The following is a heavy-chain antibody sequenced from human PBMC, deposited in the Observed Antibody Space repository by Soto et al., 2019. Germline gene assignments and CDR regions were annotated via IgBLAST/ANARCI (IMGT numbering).Heavy chain of an antibody. CDR1: GFTFSDYY. D-gene: IGHD4-17*01. Sequence: GGSLRLSCAASGFTFSDYYMSWIHQAPGKGLEWVSYISSSGSTIYYADSVKGRFTISRDNAKNSLYLQMNSLRAEDTAVYYCAREGSWAVTTYFFDYWGQGTLVTVSS. CDR2: ISSSGSTI. CDR3: AREGSWAVTTYFFDY. J-gene: IGHJ4*02. V-gene: IGHV3-11*01.